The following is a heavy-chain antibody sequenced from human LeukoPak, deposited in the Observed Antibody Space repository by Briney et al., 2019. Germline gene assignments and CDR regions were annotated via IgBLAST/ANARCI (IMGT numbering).Heavy chain of an antibody. V-gene: IGHV3-21*01. J-gene: IGHJ4*02. CDR3: ARAAAAAIDY. CDR2: IRTSSSYI. CDR1: GFSFSSYI. Sequence: GGSLRLSCAASGFSFSSYIMNWVRQAPGKGLEWVSSIRTSSSYIDYAESVKGRFTTSRDNAKNSLYLQMNSLRAEDTAVYYCARAAAAAIDYWGQGTLVTVSS. D-gene: IGHD5-18*01.